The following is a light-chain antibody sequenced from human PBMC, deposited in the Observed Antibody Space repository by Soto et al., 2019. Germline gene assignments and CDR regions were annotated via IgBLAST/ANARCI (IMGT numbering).Light chain of an antibody. CDR2: DAS. Sequence: EIVLTQSPATLSLSPGETATLSCRASQSVSNYLAWYQQKPGQAPRLLIHDASNRATGIPARFSGSGSGTDFTLTISSLEPEDFAVYYCQQRSNWPPSTFGPGTKVDIK. CDR1: QSVSNY. V-gene: IGKV3-11*01. J-gene: IGKJ3*01. CDR3: QQRSNWPPST.